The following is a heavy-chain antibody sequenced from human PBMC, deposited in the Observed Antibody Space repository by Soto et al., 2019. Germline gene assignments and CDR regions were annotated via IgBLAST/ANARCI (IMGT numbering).Heavy chain of an antibody. Sequence: ASVKVSCKASGYTFTSYGISWVRQAPGQGLEWMGWISAYNGNTNYAQKFQERVTITRDMSTSTAYMELSSLRSEDTAVYYCAARTLRGYSGYDFVRFDYWGQGTLVTVS. V-gene: IGHV1-18*01. CDR2: ISAYNGNT. D-gene: IGHD5-12*01. CDR3: AARTLRGYSGYDFVRFDY. J-gene: IGHJ4*02. CDR1: GYTFTSYG.